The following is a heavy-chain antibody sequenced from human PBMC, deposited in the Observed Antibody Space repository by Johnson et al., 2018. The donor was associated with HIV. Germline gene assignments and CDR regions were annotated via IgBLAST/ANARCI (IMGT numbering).Heavy chain of an antibody. Sequence: QVQLVESGGGAVQPGRSLRLSCAASGFTFSRYGMHWVRQAPGKGLEWVAVIPYDGSNKYYADSVKGRFTISRDNSKNTLYLQMNSLRAEDTALYYCARDWDYYDSSGYYYANMVDAFDIWGQGTMVTVSS. CDR1: GFTFSRYG. J-gene: IGHJ3*02. V-gene: IGHV3-30*03. CDR3: ARDWDYYDSSGYYYANMVDAFDI. D-gene: IGHD3-22*01. CDR2: IPYDGSNK.